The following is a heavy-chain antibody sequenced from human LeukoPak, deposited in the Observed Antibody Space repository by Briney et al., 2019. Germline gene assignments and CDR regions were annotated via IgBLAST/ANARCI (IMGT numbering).Heavy chain of an antibody. J-gene: IGHJ4*02. V-gene: IGHV4-34*01. CDR2: INHSGST. CDR1: GGSFSGYY. D-gene: IGHD3-16*01. CDR3: ARWGSGTSPFDD. Sequence: SETLSLTCAVYGGSFSGYYWSWIRQPPGKGLEWIGEINHSGSTNYNPSLKSRVSISVDTSKNQFSLKLSSVTAADTAVYFCARWGSGTSPFDDWGQGTLVTVSS.